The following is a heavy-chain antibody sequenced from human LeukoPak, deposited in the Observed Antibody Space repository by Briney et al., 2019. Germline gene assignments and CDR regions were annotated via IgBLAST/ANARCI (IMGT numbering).Heavy chain of an antibody. J-gene: IGHJ4*02. CDR1: GYTFTSYY. Sequence: SVKVSCKASGYTFTSYYMHWVRQAPGQGLEWMGRIIPILGIANYAQKFQGGVTITADESTSTAYMELSSLRSEDTAVYYCARGDVLYQLPRAFDFWGQGTLVTVSS. CDR2: IIPILGIA. CDR3: ARGDVLYQLPRAFDF. V-gene: IGHV1-69*04. D-gene: IGHD2-2*01.